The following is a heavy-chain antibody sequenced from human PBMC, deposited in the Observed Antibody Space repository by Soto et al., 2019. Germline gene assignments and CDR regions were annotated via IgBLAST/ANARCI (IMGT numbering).Heavy chain of an antibody. CDR2: IGTAGDT. CDR1: GFTFSSYD. J-gene: IGHJ5*02. V-gene: IGHV3-13*04. Sequence: GGSLRLSCAASGFTFSSYDMHWVRQATGKGLEWVSAIGTAGDTYYPGSVKGRFTISRENAKNSLYLQMNSLRAGDTAVYYCARDLMSSTSENWFDPWGQGTLVTVS. D-gene: IGHD6-13*01. CDR3: ARDLMSSTSENWFDP.